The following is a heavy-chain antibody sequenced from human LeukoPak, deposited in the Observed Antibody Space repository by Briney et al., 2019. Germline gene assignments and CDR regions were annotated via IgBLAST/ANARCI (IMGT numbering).Heavy chain of an antibody. Sequence: GGSLRLSCSASGISISDYGMSWVRQTPGKGLEWVSSISSSSSYIYYADSVKGRFTISRDNAKNSLYLQMNSLRAEDTAVYYCARDYYDSSGYLWYFDYWGQGTLVTVSS. V-gene: IGHV3-21*01. CDR3: ARDYYDSSGYLWYFDY. CDR1: GISISDYG. D-gene: IGHD3-22*01. CDR2: ISSSSSYI. J-gene: IGHJ4*02.